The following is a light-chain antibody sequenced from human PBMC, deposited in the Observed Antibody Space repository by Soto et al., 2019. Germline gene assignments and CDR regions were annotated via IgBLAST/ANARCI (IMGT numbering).Light chain of an antibody. V-gene: IGKV1-39*01. CDR3: QQSYSTLIT. CDR2: AAP. J-gene: IGKJ5*01. Sequence: DIQMTQSPSSLSASVGDRVTITCRASQSISDYLNWYQQKPGKAPKLLIYAAPSLQSGVPSRFSGSGSGTDFTLTISSLQPEDFATYYCQQSYSTLITFGQGTRLEIK. CDR1: QSISDY.